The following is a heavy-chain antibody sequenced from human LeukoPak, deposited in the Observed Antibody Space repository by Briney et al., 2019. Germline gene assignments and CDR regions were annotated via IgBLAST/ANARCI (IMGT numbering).Heavy chain of an antibody. CDR2: INHSGST. J-gene: IGHJ5*02. CDR3: ARARGAAAPINH. Sequence: SETLSLTCAVYGGSFRGYYWSWIRQPPGKGLEWIGEINHSGSTNYNPSLKSRVTISVDTSKNQFSLKLSSVTAADTAVYYCARARGAAAPINHWGQGTLVTVSS. V-gene: IGHV4-34*01. CDR1: GGSFRGYY. D-gene: IGHD6-13*01.